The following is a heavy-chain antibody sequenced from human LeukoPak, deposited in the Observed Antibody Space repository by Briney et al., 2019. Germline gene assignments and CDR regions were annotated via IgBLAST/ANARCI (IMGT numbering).Heavy chain of an antibody. CDR1: GYSFTSYW. CDR2: IYPGDSDT. D-gene: IGHD1-26*01. CDR3: ARTAGSELLWFDP. Sequence: PGESLKISCKGSGYSFTSYWIGWVRQIPGKGLEWMGIIYPGDSDTRYSPSFQAQVTISADTSISTAYLQWSSLKASDTAMYYCARTAGSELLWFDPWGRGTLVTVSS. V-gene: IGHV5-51*01. J-gene: IGHJ5*02.